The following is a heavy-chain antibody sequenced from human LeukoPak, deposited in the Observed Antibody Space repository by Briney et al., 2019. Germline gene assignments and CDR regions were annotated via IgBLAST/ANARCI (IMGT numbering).Heavy chain of an antibody. V-gene: IGHV3-23*01. J-gene: IGHJ4*02. CDR3: AKGTTWGTRSLDY. CDR2: ISGSGGST. D-gene: IGHD1-1*01. CDR1: GNYW. Sequence: GGSLRLSCAASGNYWMHWVRQVPGKGLEWVSAISGSGGSTYYADSVKGRFTISRDNSKNTLYLQMNSLRAEDTAVYYCAKGTTWGTRSLDYWGQGTLVTVSS.